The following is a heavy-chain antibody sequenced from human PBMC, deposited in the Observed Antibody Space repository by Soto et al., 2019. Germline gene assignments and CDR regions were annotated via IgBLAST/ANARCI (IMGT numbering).Heavy chain of an antibody. D-gene: IGHD6-19*01. J-gene: IGHJ6*02. V-gene: IGHV3-30*19. Sequence: PGGSLRLSCAASGFTFSSYGMHWVRQSPGNGLEWVAVISYDGSNQYYADPVKGRFNISRDNSKNTLYLQMNSLRAEDTAIYYCAGDVGYSNGWYDYYYGVDVWGQGTTVTVSS. CDR2: ISYDGSNQ. CDR1: GFTFSSYG. CDR3: AGDVGYSNGWYDYYYGVDV.